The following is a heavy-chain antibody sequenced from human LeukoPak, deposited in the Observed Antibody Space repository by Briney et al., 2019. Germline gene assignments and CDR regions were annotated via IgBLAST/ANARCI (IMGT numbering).Heavy chain of an antibody. Sequence: SETLSLTCTVSGGSVSSGSYYWSWIRQPPGKGLEWIGYIYYSGSTNYNPSLKSRVTISVDTSKNQFSLKLSSVTAADTAVYYCARGSFVGYNWFDPWGQGTLVTVSS. CDR1: GGSVSSGSYY. J-gene: IGHJ5*02. CDR2: IYYSGST. V-gene: IGHV4-61*01. D-gene: IGHD2-15*01. CDR3: ARGSFVGYNWFDP.